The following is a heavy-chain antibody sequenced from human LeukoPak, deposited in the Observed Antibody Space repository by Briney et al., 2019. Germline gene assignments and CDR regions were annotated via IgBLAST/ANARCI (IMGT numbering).Heavy chain of an antibody. D-gene: IGHD3-16*01. CDR2: INHSGST. V-gene: IGHV4-34*01. J-gene: IGHJ6*04. CDR1: GGSFSGYY. CDR3: ARVLPVWGRDFYYYYYGMDV. Sequence: TSETLSLTCAVYGGSFSGYYWSWIRQPPGKGLEWIGEINHSGSTNYNLSLKSRVTISVDTSKNQFSLKLSSVTAADTAVYYCARVLPVWGRDFYYYYYGMDVWGKGTTVTVSS.